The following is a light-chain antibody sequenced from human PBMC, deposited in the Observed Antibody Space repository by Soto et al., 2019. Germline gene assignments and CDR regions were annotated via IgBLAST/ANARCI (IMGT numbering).Light chain of an antibody. CDR1: QGSNNY. CDR3: QNYNSAPYT. CDR2: AAS. Sequence: DIQMTQSPSSLSASVGDRVTITCRASQGSNNYLAWYQQKPGKVPKLLIYAASTLQSGVPSRFSGSGSGTDFTLTISSLQPEDVATYYCQNYNSAPYTFGQGTNLELK. J-gene: IGKJ2*01. V-gene: IGKV1-27*01.